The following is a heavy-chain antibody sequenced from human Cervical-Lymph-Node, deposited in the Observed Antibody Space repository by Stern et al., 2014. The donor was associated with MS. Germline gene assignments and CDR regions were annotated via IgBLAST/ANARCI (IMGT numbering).Heavy chain of an antibody. CDR2: IYPYDSDT. CDR1: GYSFTIYY. J-gene: IGHJ4*02. Sequence: VQLVQSGAEVKKPGESLKISCKLSGYSFTIYYIAWGRQMPGKGLELMGVIYPYDSDTTYSPSFQGQVTISADKSITTAYLQWSSLRASDTAMYYCARHVQGFDYWGQGTLVTVSS. V-gene: IGHV5-51*01. CDR3: ARHVQGFDY.